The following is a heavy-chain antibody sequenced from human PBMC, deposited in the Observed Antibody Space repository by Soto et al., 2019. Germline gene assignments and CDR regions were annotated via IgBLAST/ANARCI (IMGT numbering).Heavy chain of an antibody. V-gene: IGHV4-39*02. CDR1: GGSISSGSYY. J-gene: IGHJ6*02. CDR3: ARDQRIYNDFWSGYPTTYYYYGMDV. CDR2: INFSGTT. Sequence: PSETLSLTCTVSGGSISSGSYYWGWIRQPPGKGLEWIASINFSGTTYDNPSLKSRVTISVDTSKNQFSLKLNSVTAADTAVYYCARDQRIYNDFWSGYPTTYYYYGMDVWGQGTPVSVSS. D-gene: IGHD3-3*01.